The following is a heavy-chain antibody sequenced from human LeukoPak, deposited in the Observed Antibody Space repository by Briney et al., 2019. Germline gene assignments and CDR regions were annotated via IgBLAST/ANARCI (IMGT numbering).Heavy chain of an antibody. CDR2: IYSGGST. J-gene: IGHJ4*02. CDR3: ARNLPGLPLDY. CDR1: GFTVSSNY. Sequence: GGFLRLSCAASGFTVSSNYMSWVRQAPGKGLEWVSVIYSGGSTYYADSVKGRFTISRDNSKNTLYPQMNSLRAEDTAVYYCARNLPGLPLDYWGQGTLVTVSS. V-gene: IGHV3-53*01. D-gene: IGHD1-14*01.